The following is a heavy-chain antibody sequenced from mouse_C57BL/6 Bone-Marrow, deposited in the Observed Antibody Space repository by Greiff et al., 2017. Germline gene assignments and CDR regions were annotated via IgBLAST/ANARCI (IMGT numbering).Heavy chain of an antibody. V-gene: IGHV1-62-3*01. J-gene: IGHJ1*03. CDR3: AHGNYFYWYFAV. CDR2: IDPNSGGT. Sequence: QVQLKQPGAELVKPGASVKLSCKASGYTFTSYWMHWVKQRPGRGLEWIGRIDPNSGGTKYTEKFKSKSTLSVDKPSSTVYMQLSSLTSEDSAVYYCAHGNYFYWYFAVWGTGTTVTVSS. CDR1: GYTFTSYW. D-gene: IGHD2-1*01.